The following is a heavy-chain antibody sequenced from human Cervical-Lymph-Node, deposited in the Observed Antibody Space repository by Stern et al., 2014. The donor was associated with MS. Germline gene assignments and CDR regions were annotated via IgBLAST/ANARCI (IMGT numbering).Heavy chain of an antibody. J-gene: IGHJ5*02. D-gene: IGHD2-2*01. CDR2: IYYSGST. CDR1: GGSISSGDYY. CDR3: ASANCSSTSCPNWFDP. Sequence: QLQLQESGPGLVKPSQTLSLTCTVSGGSISSGDYYWSWIRQPPGKGLDWIGYIYYSGSTYYNPSLKSRVTISVDTSKNQFSLKLSSVTAADTAVYYCASANCSSTSCPNWFDPWGQGTLVTVSS. V-gene: IGHV4-30-4*01.